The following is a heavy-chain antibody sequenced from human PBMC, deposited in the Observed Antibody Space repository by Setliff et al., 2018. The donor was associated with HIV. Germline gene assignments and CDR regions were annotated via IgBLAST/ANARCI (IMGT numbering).Heavy chain of an antibody. CDR1: GFTFGDYA. Sequence: GGSLRLSCTASGFTFGDYAMSWVRQAPGKGLEWVGFIRSRAYGGTTEYAASVKGRFTISRDDSKSIAYLQMNSLKTEDTAVYYCTRGGGYYNFWSGYSPVYYYGMDVWGQGTTVTVSS. CDR2: IRSRAYGGTT. J-gene: IGHJ6*02. D-gene: IGHD3-3*01. V-gene: IGHV3-49*04. CDR3: TRGGGYYNFWSGYSPVYYYGMDV.